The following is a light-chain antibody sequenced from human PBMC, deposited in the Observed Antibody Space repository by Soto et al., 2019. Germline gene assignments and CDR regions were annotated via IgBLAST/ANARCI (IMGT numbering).Light chain of an antibody. Sequence: TVLTQSPGTLSLSPGDRATLSCRASQSVSFNSLAWYQQKPGQAPRLLIYGASSRATDIPDRFSGSGSGTDFPLTISRLEPEDFAVYYCQQYGRSPPYTFGQGTKLEIK. CDR3: QQYGRSPPYT. CDR2: GAS. J-gene: IGKJ2*01. CDR1: QSVSFNS. V-gene: IGKV3-20*01.